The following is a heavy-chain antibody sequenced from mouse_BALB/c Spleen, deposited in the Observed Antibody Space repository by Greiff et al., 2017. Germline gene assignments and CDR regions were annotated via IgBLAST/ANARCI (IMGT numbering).Heavy chain of an antibody. Sequence: ESGPGLVKPSQSLSLTCTVTGYSITSDYAWNWIRQFPGNKLEWMGYISYSGSTSYNPSLKSRISITRDTSKNQFFLQLNSVTTEDTATYYCARSANSYFDYWGQGTTLTVSS. CDR3: ARSANSYFDY. CDR2: ISYSGST. J-gene: IGHJ2*01. CDR1: GYSITSDYA. D-gene: IGHD3-3*01. V-gene: IGHV3-2*02.